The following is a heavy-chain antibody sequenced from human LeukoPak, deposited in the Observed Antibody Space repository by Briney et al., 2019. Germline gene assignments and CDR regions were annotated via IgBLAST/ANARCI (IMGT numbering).Heavy chain of an antibody. D-gene: IGHD6-13*01. CDR2: IYFSGST. CDR3: VRQYTSSKNPPDF. V-gene: IGHV4-39*01. Sequence: SETLSLTCTVSGDSISSYYWGWIRQPPGKGLEWIGSIYFSGSTFYNPSLKSRVTISVDTSKDQFSLRLSSVTAADTAVYFCVRQYTSSKNPPDFWGQGTLVTVSS. CDR1: GDSISSYY. J-gene: IGHJ4*02.